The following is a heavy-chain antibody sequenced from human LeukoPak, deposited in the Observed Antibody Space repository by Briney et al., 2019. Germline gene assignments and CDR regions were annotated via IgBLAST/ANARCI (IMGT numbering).Heavy chain of an antibody. CDR2: ISWNSGSI. CDR3: AKDLFSYDFWSGYMDV. Sequence: GRSLRLSCAASGFTFDDYAMHWVRQAPGKGLEWVSGISWNSGSIGYADSVKGRFTISRDNAKNSLYLQINSLRAEDMALYYCAKDLFSYDFWSGYMDVWGKGTTVTVSS. J-gene: IGHJ6*03. D-gene: IGHD3-3*01. V-gene: IGHV3-9*03. CDR1: GFTFDDYA.